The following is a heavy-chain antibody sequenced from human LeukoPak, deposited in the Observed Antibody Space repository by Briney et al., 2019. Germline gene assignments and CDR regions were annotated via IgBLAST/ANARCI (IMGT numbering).Heavy chain of an antibody. V-gene: IGHV4-34*01. Sequence: SETLSLTCAVYGGSFSGYYWSWIRQPPGKGLEWIGEINHSGSTNYNPSLKRRVTISVDTSTTQSSLQLSSVTAADTAVYYCARRASSRNKNGMFSSDYWGQGTLVTVSS. D-gene: IGHD6-13*01. J-gene: IGHJ4*02. CDR2: INHSGST. CDR3: ARRASSRNKNGMFSSDY. CDR1: GGSFSGYY.